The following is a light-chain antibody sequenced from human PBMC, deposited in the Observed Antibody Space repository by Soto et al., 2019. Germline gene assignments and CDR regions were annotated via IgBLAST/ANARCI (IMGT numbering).Light chain of an antibody. CDR3: QQYNNWPPT. Sequence: EIVMTQSPATLSVSPGERATLSCRASQTVSSSYLAWYQQKPGQAPRLLIYDASSRASGIPDKFSGGGSGTEFTLTISSLQPEDFAVYYCQQYNNWPPTFGQGTRLEIK. CDR1: QTVSSSY. J-gene: IGKJ5*01. V-gene: IGKV3D-15*01. CDR2: DAS.